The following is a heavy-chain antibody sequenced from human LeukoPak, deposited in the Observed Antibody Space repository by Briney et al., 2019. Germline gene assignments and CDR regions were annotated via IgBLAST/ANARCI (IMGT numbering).Heavy chain of an antibody. J-gene: IGHJ4*02. CDR2: IYHSGST. CDR1: GYSISSGYY. CDR3: ARLGYDILTGYTVGYY. Sequence: SETLPLTCAVSGYSISSGYYWGWIRQPPGKGLEWIGSIYHSGSTYYNPSLKSRVTISVDTSKNQFSLKLSSVTAADTAVYYCARLGYDILTGYTVGYYWGQGTLVTVSS. V-gene: IGHV4-38-2*01. D-gene: IGHD3-9*01.